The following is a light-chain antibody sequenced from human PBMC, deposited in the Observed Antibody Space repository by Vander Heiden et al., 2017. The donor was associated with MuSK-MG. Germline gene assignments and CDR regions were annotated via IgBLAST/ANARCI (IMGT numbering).Light chain of an antibody. CDR1: SPNIGSNT. Sequence: QSVLNQPPSSSGPTGPRVNISCSGSSPNIGSNTVNWYQQLPGTAPKLLIYSNNRRPSGVPDRFSGSKSGTSASLAIGGLQSEDEADYYCAAWDDSLNGVVFGGGTKLTVL. J-gene: IGLJ2*01. CDR3: AAWDDSLNGVV. CDR2: SNN. V-gene: IGLV1-44*01.